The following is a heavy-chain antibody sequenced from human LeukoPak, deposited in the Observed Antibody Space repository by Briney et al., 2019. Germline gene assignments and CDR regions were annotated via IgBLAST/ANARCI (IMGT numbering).Heavy chain of an antibody. CDR3: ARAGWYDGLDI. CDR2: IHYSGST. Sequence: PSETLSLTCTVSGGSISSGNYSWSWIRQHPGKGLEWIGYIHYSGSTYYNPSLKSRVSISVDTSENQFSLKLSSVTVADTAVYYCARAGWYDGLDIWGQGTTVTVSS. CDR1: GGSISSGNYS. D-gene: IGHD2-15*01. V-gene: IGHV4-31*03. J-gene: IGHJ3*02.